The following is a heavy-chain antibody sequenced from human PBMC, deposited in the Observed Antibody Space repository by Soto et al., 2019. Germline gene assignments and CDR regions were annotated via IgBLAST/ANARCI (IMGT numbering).Heavy chain of an antibody. CDR2: ISYDGSNK. CDR1: GFTFSSYG. CDR3: ATSQRVDLGFDY. V-gene: IGHV3-30*03. D-gene: IGHD3-16*01. Sequence: WGSLRLSCAASGFTFSSYGMHWVRQAPGKGLEWVAVISYDGSNKYYADSVKGRFTISRDNSKNTLYLQMNSLRAEDTAVYYCATSQRVDLGFDYWGQGTLVTVSS. J-gene: IGHJ4*02.